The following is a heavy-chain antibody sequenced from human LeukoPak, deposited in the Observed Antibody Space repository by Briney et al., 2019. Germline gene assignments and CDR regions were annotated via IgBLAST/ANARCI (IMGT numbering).Heavy chain of an antibody. V-gene: IGHV3-33*01. CDR1: GFTFSSYG. D-gene: IGHD1-26*01. CDR2: IWYDGSNK. J-gene: IGHJ4*02. Sequence: GRSLRLSCAASGFTFSSYGMHWVRHAPGKGLEWVAVIWYDGSNKYYADSVKGRFTISRDNSKNTLYLQMNSLRAEDTAVYYCARDDLERVGATPLDYWGQGTLVTVSS. CDR3: ARDDLERVGATPLDY.